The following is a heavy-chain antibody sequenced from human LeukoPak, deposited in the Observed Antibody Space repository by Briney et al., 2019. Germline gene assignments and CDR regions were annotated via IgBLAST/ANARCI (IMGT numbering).Heavy chain of an antibody. Sequence: ASVKVSCKASGYTFTSYGISWVRQAPGQGLEWMGWISAYNGNTNYAQKLQGRVTMTTDTSTGTAYVELRSLRSDDTAVYYCARARELLWFGEFQNYGMDVWGQGTTVTVSS. CDR3: ARARELLWFGEFQNYGMDV. J-gene: IGHJ6*02. D-gene: IGHD3-10*01. CDR2: ISAYNGNT. CDR1: GYTFTSYG. V-gene: IGHV1-18*01.